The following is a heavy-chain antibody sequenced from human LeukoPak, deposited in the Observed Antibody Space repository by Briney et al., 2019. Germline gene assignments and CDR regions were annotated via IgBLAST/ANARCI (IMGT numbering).Heavy chain of an antibody. CDR2: ISYDGSTK. D-gene: IGHD3-10*01. Sequence: PGGSLRLSCAASGFTFSSYAMHWVRQAPGKGLEWVAVISYDGSTKYYADSVKGRFTISRDNSKNTLFLQMNSLRVEDTAVYYCARVKAHYYGSGSYYSFDYWGQGTLVTVSS. CDR3: ARVKAHYYGSGSYYSFDY. CDR1: GFTFSSYA. V-gene: IGHV3-30-3*01. J-gene: IGHJ4*02.